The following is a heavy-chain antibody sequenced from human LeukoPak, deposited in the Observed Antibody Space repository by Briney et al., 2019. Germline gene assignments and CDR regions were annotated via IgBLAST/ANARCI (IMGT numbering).Heavy chain of an antibody. CDR3: ARDGTYSSGWYDFDH. CDR1: GFTFDDYG. Sequence: GGSLRLSCLASGFTFDDYGMSWVRQAPGKGLEWVSGINWNGSITVYADSVKGRFTISRDNAKNSLYLQVNSLRAEDTALYYCARDGTYSSGWYDFDHWGQGTLVTVSS. CDR2: INWNGSIT. V-gene: IGHV3-20*04. D-gene: IGHD6-19*01. J-gene: IGHJ4*02.